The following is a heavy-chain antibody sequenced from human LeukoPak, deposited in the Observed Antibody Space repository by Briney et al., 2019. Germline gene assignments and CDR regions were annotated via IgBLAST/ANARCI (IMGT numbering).Heavy chain of an antibody. CDR1: GFTFSSYS. Sequence: GGSLRLSCAASGFTFSSYSMNWVRQAPGKGLEWVSSISSASTYIYYADSVKGRFTISRDNAKNSLYLQMNSLRAEDTAMYYCARLVWDTAMADGDIDSWGQGTLLIVSS. CDR3: ARLVWDTAMADGDIDS. D-gene: IGHD5-18*01. J-gene: IGHJ4*02. CDR2: ISSASTYI. V-gene: IGHV3-21*01.